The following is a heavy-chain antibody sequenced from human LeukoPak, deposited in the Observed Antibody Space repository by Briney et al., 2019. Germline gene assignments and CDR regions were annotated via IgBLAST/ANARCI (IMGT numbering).Heavy chain of an antibody. V-gene: IGHV4-39*07. CDR3: ARTSGGTFDY. Sequence: SETLSLTCTVSGGSISSSSYYWGWIRQPPGKGLEWIGSIYYSGSTYYNPSLKSRVTISVDTSKNQFSLKLSSVTAADTAVYSCARTSGGTFDYWGQGTLVTVSS. J-gene: IGHJ4*02. D-gene: IGHD4-23*01. CDR2: IYYSGST. CDR1: GGSISSSSYY.